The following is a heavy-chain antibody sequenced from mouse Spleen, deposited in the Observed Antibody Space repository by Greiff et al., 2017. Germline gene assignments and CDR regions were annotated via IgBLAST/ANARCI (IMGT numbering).Heavy chain of an antibody. V-gene: IGHV5-9*04. CDR3: ASPLITTVVAPFAY. CDR1: GFTFSSYA. Sequence: EVKLMESGGGLVKPGGSLKLSCAASGFTFSSYAMSWVRQTPEKRLEWVATISSGGGNTYYPDSVKGRFTISRDNAKNTLYLQMSSLKSEDTAMYYCASPLITTVVAPFAYWGQGTLVTVSA. J-gene: IGHJ3*01. CDR2: ISSGGGNT. D-gene: IGHD1-1*01.